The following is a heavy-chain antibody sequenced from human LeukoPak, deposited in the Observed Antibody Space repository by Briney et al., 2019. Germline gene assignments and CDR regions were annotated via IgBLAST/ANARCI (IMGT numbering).Heavy chain of an antibody. D-gene: IGHD3-10*01. CDR1: GYTFTGYY. Sequence: ASVKVSCKASGYTFTGYYMHWVRQAPGQGLEWMGWINPNSGGTNYAQKFQGRVTMTRDTSISTAYMELSRLRSDDTAVYYCARGRKYGSGSYYAYYYYMDVWGKGTTVTISS. V-gene: IGHV1-2*02. CDR2: INPNSGGT. J-gene: IGHJ6*03. CDR3: ARGRKYGSGSYYAYYYYMDV.